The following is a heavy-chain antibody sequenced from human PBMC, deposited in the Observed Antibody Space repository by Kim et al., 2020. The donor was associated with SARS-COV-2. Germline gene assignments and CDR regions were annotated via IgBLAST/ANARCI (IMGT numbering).Heavy chain of an antibody. CDR2: IYHSGGT. Sequence: SETLSLTCSVSGGSISRGEYYWSWIRQPPGKGLEWIGHIYHSGGTYYSPSLKTRITILLDTSKNQFSLKLSSVTAADTAVYYCARGFTYEYFDYWGQGALVIVSS. D-gene: IGHD3-16*01. CDR1: GGSISRGEYY. CDR3: ARGFTYEYFDY. V-gene: IGHV4-30-4*01. J-gene: IGHJ4*02.